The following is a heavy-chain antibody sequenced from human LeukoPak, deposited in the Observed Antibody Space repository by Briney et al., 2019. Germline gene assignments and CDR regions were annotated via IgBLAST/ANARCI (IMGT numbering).Heavy chain of an antibody. CDR1: DHTLTIHG. D-gene: IGHD6-13*01. Sequence: ASVHFIYTACDHTLTIHGISWARHAPGQGPDWVGWISGYSGNTNYAQKLQGRVTMTTDTSTSTAYMELRSLRSDVTAVYYCARARYSSSWYRHWGQGTPVTVSS. CDR3: ARARYSSSWYRH. J-gene: IGHJ4*02. V-gene: IGHV1-18*01. CDR2: ISGYSGNT.